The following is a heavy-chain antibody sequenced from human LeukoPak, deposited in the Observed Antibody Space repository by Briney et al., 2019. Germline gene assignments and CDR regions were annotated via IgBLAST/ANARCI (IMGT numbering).Heavy chain of an antibody. CDR1: GFTFSSYW. V-gene: IGHV3-7*01. D-gene: IGHD3-10*01. J-gene: IGHJ5*02. CDR2: IKHDGSEQ. CDR3: ARVSPSMVRGGIVIGSFDP. Sequence: GGSLRLSCVTSGFTFSSYWMSWVRQAPGKGLEWVANIKHDGSEQYSVDSVKGRFTVSRDNVKNSLYLHMNSLRVEDTAVYYCARVSPSMVRGGIVIGSFDPWGQGALVTVSS.